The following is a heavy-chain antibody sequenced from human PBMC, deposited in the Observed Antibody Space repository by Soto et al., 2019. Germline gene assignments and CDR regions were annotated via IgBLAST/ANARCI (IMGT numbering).Heavy chain of an antibody. CDR2: ISVSVGST. J-gene: IGHJ6*04. V-gene: IGHV3-23*01. Sequence: SGGSLRLSCAASGFTFRTYAMSWVRLAPGKGLEWVSGISVSVGSTFFADSVKGRFTISRDNSKNTLYLQMTSLGADDMAVYYCAKVDEGMITGFGIASDGWGKQTTFSSSS. CDR1: GFTFRTYA. CDR3: AKVDEGMITGFGIASDG. D-gene: IGHD3-16*01.